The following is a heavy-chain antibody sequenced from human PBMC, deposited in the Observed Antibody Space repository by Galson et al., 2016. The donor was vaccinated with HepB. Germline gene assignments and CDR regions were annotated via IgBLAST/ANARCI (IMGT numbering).Heavy chain of an antibody. V-gene: IGHV3-30*04. Sequence: SLRLSCATSGFILRNYAMHWVRQAPGKGLEWVAAQSSDGSEKYYEDSVKGRFTISTDESKNTVYLQMNSLRSGDTAVYYCARDMGEYQLLGHWGHGTLVSVSS. CDR1: GFILRNYA. J-gene: IGHJ4*01. D-gene: IGHD2-2*01. CDR3: ARDMGEYQLLGH. CDR2: QSSDGSEK.